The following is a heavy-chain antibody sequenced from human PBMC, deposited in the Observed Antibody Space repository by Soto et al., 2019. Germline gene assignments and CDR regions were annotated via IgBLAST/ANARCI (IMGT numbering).Heavy chain of an antibody. CDR3: ANPYRDYSDILTGYRYYYGMHV. D-gene: IGHD3-9*01. Sequence: SETLSLTCAVYGGSFSGYYWSWIRQPPGKGLEWIGEINHSGSTNYNPSLKSRVTISVDTSKNQFSLKLSSVTAADTAVYYCANPYRDYSDILTGYRYYYGMHVWGQGTTVTVS. J-gene: IGHJ6*02. CDR2: INHSGST. V-gene: IGHV4-34*01. CDR1: GGSFSGYY.